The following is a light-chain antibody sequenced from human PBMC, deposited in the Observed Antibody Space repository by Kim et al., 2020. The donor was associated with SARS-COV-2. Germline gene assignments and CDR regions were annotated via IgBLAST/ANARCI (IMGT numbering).Light chain of an antibody. V-gene: IGLV3-1*01. J-gene: IGLJ3*02. CDR1: KLGDKY. Sequence: SYELTQPPSVSVSPGQTASITCSGDKLGDKYACWYQQKPGQSHVLVIYQDSKRPSGIPERFSGSNSGNTATLTISGTQAMDEADYYCQAWDSSIRVFGGGTQLTVL. CDR3: QAWDSSIRV. CDR2: QDS.